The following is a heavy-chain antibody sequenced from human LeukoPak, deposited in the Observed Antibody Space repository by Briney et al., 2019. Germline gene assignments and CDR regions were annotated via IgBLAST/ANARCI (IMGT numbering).Heavy chain of an antibody. Sequence: PSETLSLTCTVSGGSISSYYWSWIRQSPGKGLEWIGYIYYSGSTYYNPSLKSRVTISVDTSKNQFSLKLSSVTAADTAVYYCAEYGSGSYYNFDYWGQGTLVTVSS. V-gene: IGHV4-59*04. CDR1: GGSISSYY. CDR2: IYYSGST. J-gene: IGHJ4*02. CDR3: AEYGSGSYYNFDY. D-gene: IGHD3-10*01.